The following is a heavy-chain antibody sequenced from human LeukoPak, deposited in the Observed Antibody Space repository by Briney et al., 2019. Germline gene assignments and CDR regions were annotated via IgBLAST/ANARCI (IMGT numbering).Heavy chain of an antibody. V-gene: IGHV4-4*07. CDR2: IYYSGST. D-gene: IGHD6-6*01. CDR3: ARVEQLVRDYYYYMDV. J-gene: IGHJ6*03. Sequence: SETLSLTCTVSGGSISRDYWNWIRQPAGKGLEWIGRIYYSGSTNYNPSLKSRVTISVDTSKNQFSLKLSSVTAADTAVYYCARVEQLVRDYYYYMDVWGKGTTVTVSS. CDR1: GGSISRDY.